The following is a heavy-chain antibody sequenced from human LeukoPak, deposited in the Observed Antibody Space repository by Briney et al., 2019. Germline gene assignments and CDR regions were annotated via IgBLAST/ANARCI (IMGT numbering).Heavy chain of an antibody. CDR3: AKVVPEGPDAFDI. Sequence: GGSLRLSCAASGFTFSSYAMSWVRQAPGKGLEWVSAISGSGGSTYYADSVKGRFTISRDNSKNKLYLQMNSLRAGDTAVYYCAKVVPEGPDAFDIWGQGTMVTVSS. CDR2: ISGSGGST. J-gene: IGHJ3*02. D-gene: IGHD2-2*01. V-gene: IGHV3-23*01. CDR1: GFTFSSYA.